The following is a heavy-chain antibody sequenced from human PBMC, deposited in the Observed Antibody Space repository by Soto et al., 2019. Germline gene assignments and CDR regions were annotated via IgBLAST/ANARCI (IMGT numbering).Heavy chain of an antibody. CDR1: GGSIDRSNYY. J-gene: IGHJ4*02. Sequence: PSETLSLTCNVSGGSIDRSNYYWSWIRQHPGKGLEWIGYIYYSGSTNYNPSLKSRVTISVDTSKNQFSLKLNSMTAADTAVYYCARHNYGSGSTYFDYWGQGTLVTVSS. CDR3: ARHNYGSGSTYFDY. V-gene: IGHV4-61*05. CDR2: IYYSGST. D-gene: IGHD3-10*01.